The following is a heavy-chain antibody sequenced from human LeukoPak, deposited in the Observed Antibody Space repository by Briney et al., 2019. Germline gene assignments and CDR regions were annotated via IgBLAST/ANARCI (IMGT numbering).Heavy chain of an antibody. D-gene: IGHD6-13*01. CDR1: GFTFSSYA. J-gene: IGHJ4*02. Sequence: GGSLRLSCAASGFTFSSYAMSWVRQAPGKGLEWVAVISYDGSNKYYADSVKGRFTISRDNSKNTLYLQMNSLRAEDTAVYYCAKMWIAAAGTNDYFDYWGQGTLVTVSS. CDR3: AKMWIAAAGTNDYFDY. V-gene: IGHV3-30*18. CDR2: ISYDGSNK.